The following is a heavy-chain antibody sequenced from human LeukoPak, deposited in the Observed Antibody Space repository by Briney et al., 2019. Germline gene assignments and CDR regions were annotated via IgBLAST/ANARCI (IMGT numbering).Heavy chain of an antibody. D-gene: IGHD2-2*01. Sequence: PSETLSLTCAVYGGPFSGYYWSWIRQPPGKGLKWIGEINHSGSTNYNPSLKSRVTISVDTSKNQFSLKLSSVTAADTAVYYCARGLRYRKYQLLGPYYFDYWGQGTLVTVSS. CDR1: GGPFSGYY. V-gene: IGHV4-34*01. CDR2: INHSGST. CDR3: ARGLRYRKYQLLGPYYFDY. J-gene: IGHJ4*02.